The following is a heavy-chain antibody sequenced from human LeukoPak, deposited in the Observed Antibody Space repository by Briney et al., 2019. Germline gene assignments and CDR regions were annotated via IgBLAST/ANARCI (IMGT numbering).Heavy chain of an antibody. CDR2: ISGSGGST. CDR3: AKAETFDYGDYVAFDY. D-gene: IGHD4-17*01. Sequence: GGSLRLSCAASGFTFSSYAMSWVRQAPGKGLEWVSAISGSGGSTHYADSVKGRFTISRDNSKNTLYLQMNSLRAEDTAVYYCAKAETFDYGDYVAFDYWGQGTLVTVSS. J-gene: IGHJ4*02. CDR1: GFTFSSYA. V-gene: IGHV3-23*01.